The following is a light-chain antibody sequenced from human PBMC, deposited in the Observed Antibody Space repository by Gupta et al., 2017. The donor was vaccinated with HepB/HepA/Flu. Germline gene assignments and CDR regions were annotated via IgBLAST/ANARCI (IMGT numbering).Light chain of an antibody. CDR2: YDT. CDR3: QLSDTIDNYLV. CDR1: DVANKG. Sequence: SYVLTQPPSVSVAPGKTAKITCGGDDVANKGVHWYQQKPGQAPLLVIFYDTDRPSGIPDRFSGSTSGNTATLNISGVEAGDEADDYCQLSDTIDNYLVFGGGTKLTVL. J-gene: IGLJ3*02. V-gene: IGLV3-21*01.